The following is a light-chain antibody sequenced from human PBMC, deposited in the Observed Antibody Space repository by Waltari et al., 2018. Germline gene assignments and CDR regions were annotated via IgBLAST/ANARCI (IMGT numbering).Light chain of an antibody. J-gene: IGLJ3*02. CDR1: NSDVGGYNY. CDR2: DVN. Sequence: QSALTQPRSVSGSPGQSVAISCTGTNSDVGGYNYVSWYQHHPGKAPKVMIYDVNKRPSGVPYRFSGSKSGNTAALTISGLQAEDEAEYYCCSYAGSTSWLFGGGTKLTVL. CDR3: CSYAGSTSWL. V-gene: IGLV2-11*01.